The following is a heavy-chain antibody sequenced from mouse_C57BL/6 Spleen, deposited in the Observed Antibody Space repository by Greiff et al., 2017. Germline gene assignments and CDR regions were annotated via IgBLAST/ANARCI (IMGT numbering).Heavy chain of an antibody. V-gene: IGHV1-26*01. J-gene: IGHJ4*01. Sequence: VQLQQSGPELVKPGASVKISCKASGYTFTDYYMNWVKQSHGKSLEWIGDINPNNGGTSYNQKFKGKATLTVDKSSSTAYMELRSLTSEDSAVYYCARYDYDRGFYAMDYWGQGTSVTVSS. CDR1: GYTFTDYY. D-gene: IGHD2-4*01. CDR2: INPNNGGT. CDR3: ARYDYDRGFYAMDY.